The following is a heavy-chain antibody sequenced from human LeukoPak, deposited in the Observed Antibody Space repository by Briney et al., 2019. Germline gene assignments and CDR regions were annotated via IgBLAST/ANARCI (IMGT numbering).Heavy chain of an antibody. D-gene: IGHD3-22*01. Sequence: PGGSLRLSCAASVFTFSDYYMSWIRQAPGKGLEGVSYISSSGSTLYYADSVKGRFTISRDNAKNSLYLQMNSLRAEDTAVYYCARGWSVAWPVWADYDSFADRGAFDIWGQGTMVTVSS. CDR3: ARGWSVAWPVWADYDSFADRGAFDI. V-gene: IGHV3-11*04. CDR2: ISSSGSTL. CDR1: VFTFSDYY. J-gene: IGHJ3*02.